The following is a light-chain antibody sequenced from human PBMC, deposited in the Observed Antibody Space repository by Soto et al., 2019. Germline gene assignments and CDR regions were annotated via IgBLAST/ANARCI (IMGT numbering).Light chain of an antibody. J-gene: IGLJ3*02. CDR3: CLYAGGITCV. Sequence: QPVLTQPPSASGSPGQSVTISCTGTSSDVGGYNFVSWYQQHPGKAPKFMIYEVSKRPSGVPDRFSGSKSGNRASLTVSGIQGEDEGDYYCCLYAGGITCVFGGGTKVTVL. CDR1: SSDVGGYNF. V-gene: IGLV2-8*01. CDR2: EVS.